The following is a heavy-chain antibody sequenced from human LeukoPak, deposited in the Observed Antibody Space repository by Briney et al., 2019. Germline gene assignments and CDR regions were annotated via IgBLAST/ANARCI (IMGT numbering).Heavy chain of an antibody. V-gene: IGHV1-69*04. J-gene: IGHJ4*02. CDR2: IIPILGIA. CDR1: GGTFSSYA. Sequence: SVKVSCKASGGTFSSYAISWVRPAPGQGLEWMGRIIPILGIANYAQKFQGRVTITADKSTSTAYMELSSLRSEDTAVYYCAAQRGSSGYPHWGQGTLVTVSS. D-gene: IGHD3-22*01. CDR3: AAQRGSSGYPH.